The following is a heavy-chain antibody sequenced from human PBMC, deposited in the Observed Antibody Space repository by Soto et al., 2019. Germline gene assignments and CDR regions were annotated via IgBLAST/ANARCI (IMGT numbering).Heavy chain of an antibody. D-gene: IGHD2-21*02. V-gene: IGHV3-30*18. CDR3: AEDHVVVTSFDP. CDR2: ISYDGSNK. Sequence: GGSLRLSCAASGFTFSSYGMHWVRQAPGKGLEWVAVISYDGSNKYYADSVKGRFTISRDNSKNTLYLQMNSLRAEDTAVYYCAEDHVVVTSFDPWGQGTLVTVSS. CDR1: GFTFSSYG. J-gene: IGHJ5*02.